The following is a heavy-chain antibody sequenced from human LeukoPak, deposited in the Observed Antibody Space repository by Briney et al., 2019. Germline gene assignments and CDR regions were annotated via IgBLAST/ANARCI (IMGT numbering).Heavy chain of an antibody. CDR2: IKLDGSEK. V-gene: IGHV3-7*01. CDR3: TRRFDY. Sequence: GGSLRLSCVASTFTVSSNYMSWVRQAPGKGLEWVANIKLDGSEKYYVDSVKGRFTISRDNAKNSLYLQMNSLRAEDTAVYYCTRRFDYWGQGTLVTVSS. J-gene: IGHJ4*02. CDR1: TFTVSSNY.